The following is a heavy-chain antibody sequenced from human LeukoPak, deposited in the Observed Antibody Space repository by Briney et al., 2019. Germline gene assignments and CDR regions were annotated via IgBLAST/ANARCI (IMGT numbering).Heavy chain of an antibody. V-gene: IGHV3-21*01. D-gene: IGHD3-3*01. Sequence: GGSLRLSCAASGFTFSSYAMHWVRQAPGKGLEWVSSISSSSSYIYYADSVKGRFTISRDNAKNSLYLQMNSLRAEDTAVYYCARSEGRLGVVIPFDHWGQGTLVTVSS. CDR2: ISSSSSYI. CDR3: ARSEGRLGVVIPFDH. J-gene: IGHJ4*02. CDR1: GFTFSSYA.